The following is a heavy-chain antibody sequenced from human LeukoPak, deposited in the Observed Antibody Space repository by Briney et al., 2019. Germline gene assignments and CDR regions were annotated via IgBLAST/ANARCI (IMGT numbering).Heavy chain of an antibody. CDR2: ISGRGDKT. J-gene: IGHJ4*02. CDR3: ADGVWFGELALDY. D-gene: IGHD3-10*01. V-gene: IGHV3-23*01. CDR1: GFTFVSYA. Sequence: PGGSLRLSCTASGFTFVSYATNWVRQAPGKGLEWVSTISGRGDKTYYADSVKGRFTVSRDNSKSTLYLQLNSLRVEDTAIYYCADGVWFGELALDYWGQGTLVTVSS.